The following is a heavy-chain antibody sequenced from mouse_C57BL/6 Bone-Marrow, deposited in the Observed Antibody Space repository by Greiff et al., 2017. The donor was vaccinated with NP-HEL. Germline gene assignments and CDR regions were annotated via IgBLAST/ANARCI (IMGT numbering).Heavy chain of an antibody. CDR3: ARSYRFDY. V-gene: IGHV1-85*01. D-gene: IGHD2-12*01. CDR2: IYPSDGSP. CDR1: GYTFTSYD. Sequence: VMLVESGPELVKPGASVKLSCKASGYTFTSYDINWVKQRPGQGLEWLGWIYPSDGSPKYNAKFKGKATLTVDTSSSTAYMELHSLTSEDSAVYFCARSYRFDYWGQGTTLTVSS. J-gene: IGHJ2*01.